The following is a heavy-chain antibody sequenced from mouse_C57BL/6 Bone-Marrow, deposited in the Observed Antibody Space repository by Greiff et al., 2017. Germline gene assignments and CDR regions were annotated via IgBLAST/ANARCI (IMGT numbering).Heavy chain of an antibody. CDR1: GYTFTSYW. V-gene: IGHV1-59*01. CDR2: IDPSDSYT. D-gene: IGHD1-1*01. J-gene: IGHJ3*01. Sequence: QVQLQQPGAELVRPGTSVKLSCKASGYTFTSYWMHWVKQRPGQGLEWIGVIDPSDSYTNYNQKFKGKATLTADTSSSTAYMQLSSLTSEDSAVYYCARPVYYYGGKGFGYWGQGTLVTVSA. CDR3: ARPVYYYGGKGFGY.